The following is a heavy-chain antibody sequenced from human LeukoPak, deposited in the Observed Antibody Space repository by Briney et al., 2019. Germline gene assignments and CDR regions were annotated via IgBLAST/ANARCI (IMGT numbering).Heavy chain of an antibody. CDR3: ARGPFIAAAGLGYYYYYMDV. CDR1: GYTFTVYF. Sequence: ASVRASYKASGYTFTVYFMHWVRQAPGQGLEWMGWINPNSGGTNYAQKFQGRVTMTRDTSISTAYMELSRLRSDDTAVYYCARGPFIAAAGLGYYYYYMDVWGKGTTVTVSS. J-gene: IGHJ6*03. V-gene: IGHV1-2*02. CDR2: INPNSGGT. D-gene: IGHD6-13*01.